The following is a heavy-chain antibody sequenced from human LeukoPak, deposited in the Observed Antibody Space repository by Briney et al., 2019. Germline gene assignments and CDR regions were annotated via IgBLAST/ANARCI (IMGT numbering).Heavy chain of an antibody. CDR2: IKQDGSEK. CDR1: GFTFSSHW. V-gene: IGHV3-7*01. D-gene: IGHD2-15*01. Sequence: GGSLRLSCAASGFTFSSHWMSWVRQAPGKGLEWVANIKQDGSEKYYVEAVKGRFTISRDNAKNSLYLQMNNLRAEDTAVYYCARDLSGVVGDYWGQGTLVTVSS. J-gene: IGHJ4*02. CDR3: ARDLSGVVGDY.